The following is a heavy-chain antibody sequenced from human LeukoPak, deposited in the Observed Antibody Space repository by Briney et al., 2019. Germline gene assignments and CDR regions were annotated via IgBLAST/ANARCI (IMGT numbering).Heavy chain of an antibody. D-gene: IGHD4-23*01. J-gene: IGHJ4*02. CDR2: MKEDGTDI. CDR3: ARRRWVDY. V-gene: IGHV3-7*01. CDR1: GFTFDDYT. Sequence: GGSLRLSCAASGFTFDDYTMSWVRQAPGKGLEWVAKMKEDGTDINYVDSVRGRFTISRDNAKDSLYLQMNSLRAEDTAVYYCARRRWVDYWGQGTLVTVSS.